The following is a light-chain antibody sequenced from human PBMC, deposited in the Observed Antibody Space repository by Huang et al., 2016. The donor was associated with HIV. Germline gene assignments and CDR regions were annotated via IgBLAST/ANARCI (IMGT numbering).Light chain of an antibody. CDR3: QQFNNWPPS. Sequence: ETVMTQSPATLSVSPGERATLSCRASQSVYINLAWYQQKPGQAPRLLFYAAASRATGVPARFSASGSGTEFTLTISSLQSEDFAGYYCQQFNNWPPSFGGGTKVEI. V-gene: IGKV3-15*01. CDR1: QSVYIN. CDR2: AAA. J-gene: IGKJ4*01.